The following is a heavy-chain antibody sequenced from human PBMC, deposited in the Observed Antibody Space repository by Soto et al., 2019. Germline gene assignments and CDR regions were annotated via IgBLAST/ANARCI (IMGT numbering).Heavy chain of an antibody. CDR3: AAYDSSGYYSASSLDY. CDR2: IVVGSGNT. J-gene: IGHJ4*02. D-gene: IGHD3-22*01. CDR1: GFTFTSSA. V-gene: IGHV1-58*01. Sequence: GASVKVSCKASGFTFTSSAVQWVRQARGQRLEWIGWIVVGSGNTNYAQKFQERVTITRDMSTSTAYMELSSLRSEDTAVYYCAAYDSSGYYSASSLDYWGQGTLVTVSS.